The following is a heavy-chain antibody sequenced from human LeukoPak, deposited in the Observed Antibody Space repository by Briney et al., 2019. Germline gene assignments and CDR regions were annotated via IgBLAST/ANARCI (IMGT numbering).Heavy chain of an antibody. J-gene: IGHJ4*02. CDR3: ARDLYSSYYDFWSGYYRAVCCDY. CDR1: GFTFSSSA. CDR2: ISYDGSKG. D-gene: IGHD3-3*01. Sequence: GGSLRLSCAASGFTFSSSAMHWVRQAPGKGLEWVAVISYDGSKGYYADSVQGRFTISRDNSKNTLYLQMNSLRAEDTAVYYCARDLYSSYYDFWSGYYRAVCCDYWGQGTLVTVSS. V-gene: IGHV3-30*04.